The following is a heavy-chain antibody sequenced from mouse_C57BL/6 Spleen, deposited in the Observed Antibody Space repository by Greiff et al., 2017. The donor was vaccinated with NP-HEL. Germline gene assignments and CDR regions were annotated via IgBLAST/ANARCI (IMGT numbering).Heavy chain of an antibody. J-gene: IGHJ1*03. D-gene: IGHD1-1*01. CDR2: IYPRDGST. V-gene: IGHV1-78*01. Sequence: LEESDAELVKPGASVKISCKVSGYTFTDHTIHWMKQRPEQGLEWIGYIYPRDGSTKYNEKFKGKATLTEDKSSSTAYMQLNSLTSEDSAVYFCAREGSYYYGSPYWYFDVWGTGTTVTVSS. CDR3: AREGSYYYGSPYWYFDV. CDR1: GYTFTDHT.